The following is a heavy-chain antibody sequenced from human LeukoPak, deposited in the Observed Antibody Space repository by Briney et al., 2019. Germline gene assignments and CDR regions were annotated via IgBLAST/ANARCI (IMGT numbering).Heavy chain of an antibody. J-gene: IGHJ4*02. CDR3: AREEGGLGFDY. CDR1: GYTFTSYA. V-gene: IGHV1-3*01. Sequence: ASVTVSCKASGYTFTSYAMHWVRQAPRQRLEWMGWINAGNGNTKYSQKFQGRVTITRDTSASTAYMELSSLRSEDTAVYYCAREEGGLGFDYWGQGTLVTVSS. CDR2: INAGNGNT. D-gene: IGHD3-16*01.